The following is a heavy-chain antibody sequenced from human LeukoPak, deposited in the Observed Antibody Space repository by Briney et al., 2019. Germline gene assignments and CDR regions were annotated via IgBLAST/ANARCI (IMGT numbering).Heavy chain of an antibody. D-gene: IGHD3-3*01. CDR3: AREAVGWGVLRFPGDMDV. CDR2: ISYDGSNK. J-gene: IGHJ6*03. V-gene: IGHV3-30*04. Sequence: GGSLRLSCAASGFTFSSYAMHWVRQAPGKGLEGVAVISYDGSNKYYADSVKGRFTISRDNSKSTLYLQMNSLRAEDTAVYYCAREAVGWGVLRFPGDMDVWGKGTTVTVSS. CDR1: GFTFSSYA.